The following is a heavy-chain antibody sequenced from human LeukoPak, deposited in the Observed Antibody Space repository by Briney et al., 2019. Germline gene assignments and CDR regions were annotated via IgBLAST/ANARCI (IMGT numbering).Heavy chain of an antibody. J-gene: IGHJ4*02. D-gene: IGHD5-24*01. CDR1: GFTFDDYA. CDR3: AKDGGWLQFRTHYFDY. V-gene: IGHV3-9*01. Sequence: GRSLRLSCAASGFTFDDYAMHWVRQAPGKGLEWVSGISWNSGSIGCADSVKGRFTISRDNAKNSLYLQMNSLRAEDTALYYCAKDGGWLQFRTHYFDYWGQGTLVTVSS. CDR2: ISWNSGSI.